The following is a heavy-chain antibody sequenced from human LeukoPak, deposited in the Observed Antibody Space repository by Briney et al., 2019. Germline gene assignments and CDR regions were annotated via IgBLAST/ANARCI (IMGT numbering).Heavy chain of an antibody. V-gene: IGHV3-23*01. CDR2: LSGSGGNT. CDR3: AKGNGYKNVGYFDS. J-gene: IGHJ4*02. Sequence: GGSLRISCVGSGFTFGSYAMIWLRQAPGKGLEWGSGLSGSGGNTYYSDSVKGRLTISRDNSRNTLYLQIYSLSAEDTAVYYCAKGNGYKNVGYFDSWGQGTLVTVSS. D-gene: IGHD5-24*01. CDR1: GFTFGSYA.